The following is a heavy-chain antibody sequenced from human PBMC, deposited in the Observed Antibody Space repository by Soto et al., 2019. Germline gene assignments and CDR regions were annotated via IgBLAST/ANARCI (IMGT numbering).Heavy chain of an antibody. J-gene: IGHJ4*02. V-gene: IGHV1-69*02. CDR2: INPILTMS. D-gene: IGHD3-10*01. Sequence: QVQLVQSGAEVKKPGSSVRVSCKTSGDTFTFYSINWVRQAPGLGLEWMGRINPILTMSNYAQRFQGRVTMTADKSTRPAYMELSSLRSEDTAMYYCATSYGSGYRAFDYWGQGALVTVSS. CDR3: ATSYGSGYRAFDY. CDR1: GDTFTFYS.